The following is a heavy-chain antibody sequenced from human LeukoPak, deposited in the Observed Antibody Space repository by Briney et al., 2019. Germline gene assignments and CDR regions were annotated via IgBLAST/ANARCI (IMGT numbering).Heavy chain of an antibody. V-gene: IGHV1-2*02. CDR3: ARDLLPDYSNYVFDY. J-gene: IGHJ4*02. Sequence: ASVKVSCKASGYTFTSYGISWVRQAPGQGLEWMGWINPNSGGTNYAQKFQGRVTMTRDTSISTAYMELSRLRSDDTAVYYCARDLLPDYSNYVFDYWGQGTLVTVSS. CDR1: GYTFTSYG. CDR2: INPNSGGT. D-gene: IGHD4-11*01.